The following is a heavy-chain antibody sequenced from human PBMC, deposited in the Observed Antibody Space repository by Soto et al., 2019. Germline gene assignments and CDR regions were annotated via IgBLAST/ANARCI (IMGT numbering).Heavy chain of an antibody. CDR3: SAGLLRSGGMDV. J-gene: IGHJ6*02. CDR1: GFTFANAW. Sequence: EVQLVESGGGLVKPGGSLRLSCAASGFTFANAWMNWVRQTPGNGLEWGGRIKGKTTGGTTDYPTPVKGTFTISRDDSKNTLCLHLTSLQTEDTAVYYCSAGLLRSGGMDVWGQGTTVTVSS. D-gene: IGHD3-10*01. V-gene: IGHV3-15*07. CDR2: IKGKTTGGTT.